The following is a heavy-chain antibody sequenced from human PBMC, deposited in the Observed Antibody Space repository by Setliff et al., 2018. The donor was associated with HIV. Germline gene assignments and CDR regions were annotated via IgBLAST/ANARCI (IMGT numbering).Heavy chain of an antibody. D-gene: IGHD2-8*01. J-gene: IGHJ3*02. CDR2: IIPTLGIA. V-gene: IGHV1-69*10. CDR3: ARDLGYCTNGACPLTAEGAFDI. CDR1: GGTFSSYA. Sequence: SVKVSCKASGGTFSSYATSWVRQAPGQGLEWMGGIIPTLGIANYAQKFQGRVTITADKSTSTAYMELNSLRSEDTAMYYCARDLGYCTNGACPLTAEGAFDIWGQGTMVTVS.